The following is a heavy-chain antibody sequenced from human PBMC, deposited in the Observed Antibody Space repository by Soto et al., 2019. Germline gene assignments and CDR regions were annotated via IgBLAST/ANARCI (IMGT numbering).Heavy chain of an antibody. CDR1: GYTFTSYG. CDR2: ISAYNGNT. Sequence: ASVKVSCKASGYTFTSYGISWVRPAPGQGLEWMGWISAYNGNTNYAQKLQGSVTMTTDTSTSTAYMELRSLRSDDTAVYSCARGMVRYYGSGSYYDYWGQGTLVTVSS. J-gene: IGHJ4*02. V-gene: IGHV1-18*01. CDR3: ARGMVRYYGSGSYYDY. D-gene: IGHD3-10*01.